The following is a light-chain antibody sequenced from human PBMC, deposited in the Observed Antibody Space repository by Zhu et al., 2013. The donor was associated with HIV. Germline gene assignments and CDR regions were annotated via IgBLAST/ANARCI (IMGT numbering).Light chain of an antibody. J-gene: IGKJ3*01. V-gene: IGKV3-20*01. CDR3: QQYGSSFT. Sequence: EIVLTQSPGTLSLSPGERATLSCRASQDVSSLYLAWYQHTPGQPPRLLIYGASKRASGIPDRFSGSGSGTDFTLTISRLEPEDFAVYYCQQYGSSFTFGPGTKVDIK. CDR1: QDVSSLY. CDR2: GAS.